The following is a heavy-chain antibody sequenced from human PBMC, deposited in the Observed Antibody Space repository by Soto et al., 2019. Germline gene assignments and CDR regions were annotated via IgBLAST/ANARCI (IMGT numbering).Heavy chain of an antibody. CDR2: ISYEGSHK. CDR3: AKDFELPDGDYYHYGMDV. V-gene: IGHV3-30*18. CDR1: GFFFSSHG. Sequence: GGALRLSCLASGFFFSSHGMYWVRQAPGRGLEWVALISYEGSHKYYVDSVKGRFTISRDNSKKTVYLHMTSLRAEDAALYYCAKDFELPDGDYYHYGMDVWGQGTTVTVSS. J-gene: IGHJ6*02. D-gene: IGHD1-1*01.